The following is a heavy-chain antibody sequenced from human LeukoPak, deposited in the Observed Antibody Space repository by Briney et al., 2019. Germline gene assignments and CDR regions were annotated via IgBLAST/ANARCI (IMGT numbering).Heavy chain of an antibody. V-gene: IGHV3-74*01. CDR2: ISSDGSST. CDR3: ARGSGTKYYYCYNGLDV. D-gene: IGHD3-10*01. CDR1: GFTFSDYW. Sequence: PGGSLRLSCAASGFTFSDYWMHWVRQAPGKGLVWVSRISSDGSSTTYADSVKGRFTISRDNAKNTLSLQMNTLKADDTAVYYCARGSGTKYYYCYNGLDVWGQGTTVTVSS. J-gene: IGHJ6*02.